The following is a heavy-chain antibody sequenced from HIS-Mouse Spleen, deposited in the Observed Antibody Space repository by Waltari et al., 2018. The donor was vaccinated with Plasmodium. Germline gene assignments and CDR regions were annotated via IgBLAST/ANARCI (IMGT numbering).Heavy chain of an antibody. CDR2: IYYSGST. Sequence: QLQLQESGPGLVKPSETLSLTCTVSGGSISSSSYYWGWLRQPPGKGLEWIGSIYYSGSTYYNPSLKSRVTISVDTSKNQFSLKLSSVTAADTAVYYCARLGLRRAAYFDYWGQGTLVTVSS. J-gene: IGHJ4*02. CDR1: GGSISSSSYY. V-gene: IGHV4-39*07. D-gene: IGHD3-16*01. CDR3: ARLGLRRAAYFDY.